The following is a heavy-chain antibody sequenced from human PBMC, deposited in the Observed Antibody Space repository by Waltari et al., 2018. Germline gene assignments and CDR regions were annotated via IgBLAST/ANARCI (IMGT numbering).Heavy chain of an antibody. D-gene: IGHD6-13*01. V-gene: IGHV3-30-3*01. CDR3: ASRHSSSWYSFDY. Sequence: QVQVVEPGGGVVQPGRSLPLSCAATGLTFSSHTMHWVRQAPGKGLEWVALISNDGSDKDYADSVKGRFTISRDNSNYKVYLQMDSLKIEDTAIYYCASRHSSSWYSFDYWGQGTLVTVSS. CDR2: ISNDGSDK. CDR1: GLTFSSHT. J-gene: IGHJ4*02.